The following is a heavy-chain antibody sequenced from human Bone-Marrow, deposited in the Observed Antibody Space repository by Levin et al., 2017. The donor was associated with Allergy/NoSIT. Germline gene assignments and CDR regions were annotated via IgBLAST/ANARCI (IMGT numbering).Heavy chain of an antibody. CDR2: ISRSGTYT. V-gene: IGHV3-11*05. CDR1: GFTFSDYY. D-gene: IGHD3-3*02. Sequence: KPGGSLRLSCVASGFTFSDYYMTWIRQAPGKGLEWVSYISRSGTYTNYADSVTGRFIISRDDAKSSLYLQMNSLRAEDTGVYFCARGVFSGDAFDIWGQGTRVVVST. J-gene: IGHJ3*02. CDR3: ARGVFSGDAFDI.